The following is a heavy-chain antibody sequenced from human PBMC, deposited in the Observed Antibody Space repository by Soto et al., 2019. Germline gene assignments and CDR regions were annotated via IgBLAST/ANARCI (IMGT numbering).Heavy chain of an antibody. J-gene: IGHJ6*02. CDR1: SASISSSSYT. Sequence: SETLSLTCTVSSASISSSSYTWGWIRQPPGKGLEWIGSIYGSGRTYYNPSLNSRVTVSVDTSKNQFSLKVTSVTAADTAVYYCARLHGYCIGSSCHGHYAMAVWGQGTTVTVS. CDR2: IYGSGRT. D-gene: IGHD2-15*01. V-gene: IGHV4-39*01. CDR3: ARLHGYCIGSSCHGHYAMAV.